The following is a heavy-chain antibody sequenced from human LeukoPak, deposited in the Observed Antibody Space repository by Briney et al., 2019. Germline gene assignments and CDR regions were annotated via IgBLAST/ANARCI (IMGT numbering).Heavy chain of an antibody. D-gene: IGHD3-3*01. J-gene: IGHJ4*02. V-gene: IGHV1-8*03. CDR3: ARGSYQTIFGVVQQTLFDY. CDR2: MNPNSGNT. CDR1: GYTFTGYD. Sequence: GASVKVSCKASGYTFTGYDINWVRQATGQGLEWMGWMNPNSGNTGYAQKFQGRVTITRNTSISTAYMELSSLRSEDTAVYYCARGSYQTIFGVVQQTLFDYWGQGTLVTVSS.